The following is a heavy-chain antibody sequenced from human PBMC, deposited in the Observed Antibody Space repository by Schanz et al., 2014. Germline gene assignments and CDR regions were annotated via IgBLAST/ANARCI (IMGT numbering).Heavy chain of an antibody. CDR3: AKDTGYCHGGACYCFEY. CDR1: GFTFSSYG. CDR2: ISYDGNNE. V-gene: IGHV3-30*18. D-gene: IGHD2-8*02. Sequence: VHLVESGGGVVQPGGSLRLSCVASGFTFSSYGMHWVRQAPGKGLEWVAVISYDGNNEDYADSVKGRFSISRDNSQNTLYLQMDSLRPEDTAVYFCAKDTGYCHGGACYCFEYWGLGILVTVSS. J-gene: IGHJ4*02.